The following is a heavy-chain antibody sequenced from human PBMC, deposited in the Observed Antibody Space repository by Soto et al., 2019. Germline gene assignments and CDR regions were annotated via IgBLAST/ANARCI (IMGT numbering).Heavy chain of an antibody. CDR3: TKVGDSSSRTILNRYGMDV. Sequence: GGSLRLSCAASGFTFSSYAMSWVRQAPGKGLEWVSAISGSGGSTYYADSVKGRFTISRDNSKNTLYLQMNSLRAEDTAVYYCTKVGDSSSRTILNRYGMDVWGPGTTVTVSS. CDR1: GFTFSSYA. V-gene: IGHV3-23*01. D-gene: IGHD6-6*01. J-gene: IGHJ6*02. CDR2: ISGSGGST.